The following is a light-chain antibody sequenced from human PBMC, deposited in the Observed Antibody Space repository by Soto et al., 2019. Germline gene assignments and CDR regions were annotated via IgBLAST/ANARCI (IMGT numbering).Light chain of an antibody. J-gene: IGLJ2*01. CDR2: DND. V-gene: IGLV1-51*01. CDR1: ITSIGHNS. Sequence: QSVLTQPPSVSAAPGQQVTISCSGSITSIGHNSVSWYQQLPGAAPKLLIYDNDKRPSGISARFSGSKSGTSASLGVTGLQTGDEADYYCETWDSGLSAVVFGGGTKLTVL. CDR3: ETWDSGLSAVV.